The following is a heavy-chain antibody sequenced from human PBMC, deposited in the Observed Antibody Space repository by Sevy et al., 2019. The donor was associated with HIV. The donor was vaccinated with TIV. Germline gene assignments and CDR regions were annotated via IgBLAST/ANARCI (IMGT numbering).Heavy chain of an antibody. J-gene: IGHJ4*02. Sequence: GGSLRLSCAASGFTFSYYDMHWVRQPTGKGLEWVSGFGIAGDTYYSDSVKGRFTISRENAKNPLYLQMNSLRAGDTAVYYCARKSVSYSHFDYWGQGTLVTVSS. CDR3: ARKSVSYSHFDY. CDR1: GFTFSYYD. D-gene: IGHD1-26*01. CDR2: FGIAGDT. V-gene: IGHV3-13*01.